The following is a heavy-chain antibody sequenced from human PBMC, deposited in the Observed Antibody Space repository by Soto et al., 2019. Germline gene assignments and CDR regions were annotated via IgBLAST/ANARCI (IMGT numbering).Heavy chain of an antibody. D-gene: IGHD5-18*01. CDR2: INPNSGGT. J-gene: IGHJ5*02. CDR3: ARVYPSDTRYGYVGNNWFDP. CDR1: GYTFTGYY. V-gene: IGHV1-2*04. Sequence: GASVKVSCKASGYTFTGYYMHWVRQAPGQGLEWMGWINPNSGGTNYAQKFQGWVTMTRDTSTSTVYMELSSLRSEDTAVYYCARVYPSDTRYGYVGNNWFDPWGQGTLVTVSS.